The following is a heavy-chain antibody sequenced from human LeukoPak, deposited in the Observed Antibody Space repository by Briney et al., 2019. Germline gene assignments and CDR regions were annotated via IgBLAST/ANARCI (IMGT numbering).Heavy chain of an antibody. CDR3: AKLGATDY. CDR1: GFTFSTYS. J-gene: IGHJ4*02. Sequence: PGGSLRLSCAASGFTFSTYSMTWVRQAPGKGLEWVSYISSSSSTIYYGDSVKGRFTISRDNAKNSLYLQMNSLRAEDTAVYYCAKLGATDYWGQGTLVTVSS. D-gene: IGHD1-26*01. CDR2: ISSSSSTI. V-gene: IGHV3-48*01.